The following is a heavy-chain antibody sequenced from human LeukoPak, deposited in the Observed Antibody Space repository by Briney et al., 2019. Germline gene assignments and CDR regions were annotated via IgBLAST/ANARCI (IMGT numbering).Heavy chain of an antibody. J-gene: IGHJ4*02. CDR1: GFTFSHFW. Sequence: GRSLRLSCAASGFTFSHFWMSWVRQAPGKGLEWVAYIKKTGSETYYVDSVKGRFTISRDNSKNTLYLLMNSLIPEDTAVYYCAREVVSSPSYFDSWGQGTLVTVSS. CDR2: IKKTGSET. CDR3: AREVVSSPSYFDS. D-gene: IGHD2-15*01. V-gene: IGHV3-7*03.